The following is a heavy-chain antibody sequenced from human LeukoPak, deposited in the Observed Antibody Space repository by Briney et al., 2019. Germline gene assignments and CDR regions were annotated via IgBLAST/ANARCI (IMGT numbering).Heavy chain of an antibody. CDR1: GFTFDDYA. CDR3: AQDIAPAVVTGFDY. V-gene: IGHV3-9*01. CDR2: ISWNSGSI. Sequence: GRSLRLSCAASGFTFDDYAMHWVRQAPGKGLEWVSGISWNSGSIGYADSVKGRFTISRDNAKTSLDLQMNSLRAEDTALYYCAQDIAPAVVTGFDYWGQGTLVTVPS. D-gene: IGHD2-21*02. J-gene: IGHJ4*02.